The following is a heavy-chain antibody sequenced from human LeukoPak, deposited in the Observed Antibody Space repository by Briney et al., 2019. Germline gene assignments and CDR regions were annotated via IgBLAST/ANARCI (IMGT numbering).Heavy chain of an antibody. D-gene: IGHD6-19*01. J-gene: IGHJ4*02. Sequence: PSETLSLTCYVSGGSISSSSYYWGWIRQPPGKGLEWIGSISSGGSTNYNPSLKSRVSISVDTSKNQFSLTLSSVTAADTAVYYCARPTSGWWGFDYWGQGTLVTVSS. CDR1: GGSISSSSYY. V-gene: IGHV4-39*01. CDR3: ARPTSGWWGFDY. CDR2: ISSGGST.